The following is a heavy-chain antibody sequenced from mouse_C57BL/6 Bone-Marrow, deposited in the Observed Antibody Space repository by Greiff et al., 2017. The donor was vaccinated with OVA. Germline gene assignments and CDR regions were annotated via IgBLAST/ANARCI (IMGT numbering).Heavy chain of an antibody. CDR1: GFTFSSYG. CDR3: AIHLNWFAMDY. CDR2: ISSGGSYT. Sequence: EVMLVESGGDLVKPGGSLKLSCAASGFTFSSYGMSWVRQTPDKRLEWVATISSGGSYTYYPDSVKGRFTISRDNAKNTLYLQMSSLKSEDTAMYYCAIHLNWFAMDYWGQGTSVTVSS. D-gene: IGHD4-1*01. J-gene: IGHJ4*01. V-gene: IGHV5-6*01.